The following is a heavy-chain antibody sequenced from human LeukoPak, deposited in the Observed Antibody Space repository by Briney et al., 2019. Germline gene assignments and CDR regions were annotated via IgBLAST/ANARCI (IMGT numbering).Heavy chain of an antibody. CDR2: IRYDGSNK. Sequence: GGSLRLSCAASGFTFSSYGMHWVRQAPGKGLEWVAFIRYDGSNKYYADSVKGRFTISRDNSKNTLYLQMNSLRAEDTAVYYCAKVYYYDSSGYPSHLDAFDIWGQGTMVTVSS. J-gene: IGHJ3*02. CDR3: AKVYYYDSSGYPSHLDAFDI. D-gene: IGHD3-22*01. CDR1: GFTFSSYG. V-gene: IGHV3-30*02.